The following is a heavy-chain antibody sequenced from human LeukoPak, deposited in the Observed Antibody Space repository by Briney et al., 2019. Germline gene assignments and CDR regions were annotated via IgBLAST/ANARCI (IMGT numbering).Heavy chain of an antibody. D-gene: IGHD3-22*01. CDR2: INPSGGTT. CDR3: ARGLHIRLYDSRGYFDY. Sequence: ASVKVSCKASGYTFTSYGITWVRQAPGQGLEWMGIINPSGGTTNYAQKFQGRVTMTRDTSTSTVYMELSSLRSEDTAVYYCARGLHIRLYDSRGYFDYWGQGTVVTVSS. V-gene: IGHV1-46*01. J-gene: IGHJ4*02. CDR1: GYTFTSYG.